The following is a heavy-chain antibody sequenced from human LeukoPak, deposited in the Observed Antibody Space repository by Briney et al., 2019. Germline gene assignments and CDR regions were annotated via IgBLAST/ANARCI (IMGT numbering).Heavy chain of an antibody. Sequence: GGSLRLSCVASGFALRNYGLNWVRQAPGKGLEWVSYVSSGGNTVNYADSVRGRFTISRDNARNSLYLQLNSLRAEDTAVYYCATEEYSSSSGFDYWGQGTLVTVSS. CDR3: ATEEYSSSSGFDY. D-gene: IGHD6-6*01. CDR1: GFALRNYG. CDR2: VSSGGNTV. J-gene: IGHJ4*02. V-gene: IGHV3-48*01.